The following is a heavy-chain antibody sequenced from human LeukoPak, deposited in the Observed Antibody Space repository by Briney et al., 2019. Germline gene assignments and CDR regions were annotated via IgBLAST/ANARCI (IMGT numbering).Heavy chain of an antibody. D-gene: IGHD6-19*01. Sequence: GGSLRLSCAASGFTFSSYTVNWVRQAPGKGLEWVSSISSSSSYIYYADSVKGRFTISRDNAKNSLYLQMNSLRAEDTAVYYCASISGPGIAVAGTGNWGQGTLVTVSS. CDR1: GFTFSSYT. V-gene: IGHV3-21*01. CDR2: ISSSSSYI. CDR3: ASISGPGIAVAGTGN. J-gene: IGHJ4*02.